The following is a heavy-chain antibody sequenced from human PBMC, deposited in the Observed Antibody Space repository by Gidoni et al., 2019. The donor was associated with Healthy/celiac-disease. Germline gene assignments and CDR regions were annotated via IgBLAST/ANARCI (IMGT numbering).Heavy chain of an antibody. CDR3: AKWGNYVAEDGMDV. Sequence: EVQLLESGGGLVQPGGSLRPSCAAHGFTFSSYAMRWVRQAPGKGLEWVSAISGSGGSTYYADSVKGRFTISRDNSKNTLYLQMNSLRAEDTAVYYCAKWGNYVAEDGMDVWGQGTTVTVSS. CDR1: GFTFSSYA. J-gene: IGHJ6*02. D-gene: IGHD4-4*01. V-gene: IGHV3-23*01. CDR2: ISGSGGST.